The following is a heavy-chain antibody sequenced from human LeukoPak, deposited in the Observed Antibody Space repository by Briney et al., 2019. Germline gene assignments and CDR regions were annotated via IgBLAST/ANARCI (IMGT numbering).Heavy chain of an antibody. J-gene: IGHJ6*02. CDR2: ISSSSSYI. CDR1: GFTFSSDS. V-gene: IGHV3-21*01. CDR3: ARWAEYYYGSGSYYNPYYYGMDV. D-gene: IGHD3-10*01. Sequence: GGSLRLSCAASGFTFSSDSMNWVRQAPGKGLEWVSSISSSSSYIYYADSVKGRFTISRDNAKNSLYLQMNSLRAEDTAVYYCARWAEYYYGSGSYYNPYYYGMDVWGQGTTVTVSS.